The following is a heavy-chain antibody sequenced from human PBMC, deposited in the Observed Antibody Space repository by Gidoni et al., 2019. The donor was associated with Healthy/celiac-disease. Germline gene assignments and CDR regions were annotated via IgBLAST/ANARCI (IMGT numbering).Heavy chain of an antibody. CDR2: SYYSGST. D-gene: IGHD1-26*01. Sequence: QVQLQESGPGLVRPSDTLSLTRTASGGSISTHYWSRIRQPPGKGLEWIGHSYYSGSTNYNHSLKSRVTISVDTSKNQFSLKLSSVTAADTAVYYCARDRIVGAHNYYYGMDVWGQGTTVTVSS. J-gene: IGHJ6*02. CDR1: GGSISTHY. CDR3: ARDRIVGAHNYYYGMDV. V-gene: IGHV4-59*11.